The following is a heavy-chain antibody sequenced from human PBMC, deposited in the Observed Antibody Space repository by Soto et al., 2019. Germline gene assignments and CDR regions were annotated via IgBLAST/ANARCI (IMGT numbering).Heavy chain of an antibody. CDR3: AKGGSNDYSPLDF. Sequence: GGSLRLSCAASGFTFSSYAMTWVRQAPGKGLEWVSVISGSGTNTYYAGSVKGRVSISRDNSKNTLYLQMDRLRAEDTAVYYCAKGGSNDYSPLDFCGQGTPVTVSS. CDR1: GFTFSSYA. J-gene: IGHJ4*02. D-gene: IGHD3-22*01. V-gene: IGHV3-23*01. CDR2: ISGSGTNT.